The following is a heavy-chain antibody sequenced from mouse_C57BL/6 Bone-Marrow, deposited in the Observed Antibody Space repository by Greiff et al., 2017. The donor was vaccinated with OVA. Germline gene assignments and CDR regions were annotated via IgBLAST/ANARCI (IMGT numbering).Heavy chain of an antibody. V-gene: IGHV1-82*01. D-gene: IGHD2-1*01. CDR3: ARWGHYYGNSLNFDY. CDR2: IYPGDGDT. CDR1: GYAFSSSW. J-gene: IGHJ2*01. Sequence: VKLMESGPELVKPGASVKISCKASGYAFSSSWMNWVKQRPGKGLEWIGRIYPGDGDTNYNGKFKGKATLTADKSSSTAYMQLSSLTSEDSAVYFCARWGHYYGNSLNFDYWGQGTTLTVSS.